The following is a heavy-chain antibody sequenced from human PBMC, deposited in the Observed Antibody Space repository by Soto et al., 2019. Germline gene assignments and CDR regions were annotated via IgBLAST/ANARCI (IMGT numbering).Heavy chain of an antibody. CDR2: IFHTGGT. CDR1: GGSISGHF. D-gene: IGHD3-16*01. Sequence: SETLFLTCTVSGGSISGHFLSWIRQPPGKGLEYIGWIFHTGGTNYNASLASRVAISVDTSKTQISLNLHSVTAADTAVYYCARSGLTFRGVVWGQGIPVTVSS. CDR3: ARSGLTFRGVV. V-gene: IGHV4-59*11. J-gene: IGHJ4*01.